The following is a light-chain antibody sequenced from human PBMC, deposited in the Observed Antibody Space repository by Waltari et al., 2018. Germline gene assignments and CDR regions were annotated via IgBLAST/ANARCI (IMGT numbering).Light chain of an antibody. J-gene: IGKJ1*01. CDR3: QQRSGWPQT. V-gene: IGKV3-11*01. Sequence: EIVLTQSPATLSLSPGESPTLSCRASQSIGTYLAWYQQTPDQAPRLLIYDASNRATGIPPRFSGSGSGTDFILTISSLEPEDFAVYYCQQRSGWPQTFGQGTNVEI. CDR2: DAS. CDR1: QSIGTY.